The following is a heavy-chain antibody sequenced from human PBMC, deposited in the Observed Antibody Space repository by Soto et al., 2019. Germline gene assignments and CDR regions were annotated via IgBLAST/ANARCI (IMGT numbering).Heavy chain of an antibody. CDR1: GYTFTGYY. J-gene: IGHJ4*02. V-gene: IGHV1-2*02. CDR3: AREGMAYYYGSGSFIDY. Sequence: QLQRVQSGAEVKKPGASVKVSCKASGYTFTGYYMHWVRQAPGQGLEGMGWINPNSGGTNYAQKFQGRVTMTRDTSISTAYMELSRLRSDDTAVYYCAREGMAYYYGSGSFIDYWGQGTLVTVSS. D-gene: IGHD3-10*01. CDR2: INPNSGGT.